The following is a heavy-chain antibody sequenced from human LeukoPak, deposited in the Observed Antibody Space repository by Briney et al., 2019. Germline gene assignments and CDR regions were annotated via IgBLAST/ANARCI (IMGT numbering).Heavy chain of an antibody. D-gene: IGHD2-8*01. J-gene: IGHJ6*03. CDR1: GGSISTSNYY. CDR3: ARNGYYYYYMDV. Sequence: PSETLSLTCTVSGGSISTSNYYWGWIRQPPGKGLEWIGSIYYSGSTYYNPSLKSRVTISVDTSKNQFSLKLSSVTAADTAVYYCARNGYYYYYMDVWGKGTTVTISS. V-gene: IGHV4-39*01. CDR2: IYYSGST.